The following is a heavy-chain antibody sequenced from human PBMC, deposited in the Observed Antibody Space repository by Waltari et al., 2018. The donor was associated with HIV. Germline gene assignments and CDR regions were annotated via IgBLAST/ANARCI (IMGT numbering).Heavy chain of an antibody. CDR1: GGSISSSSYY. D-gene: IGHD3-22*01. CDR3: ARQRLIALPDY. Sequence: QLQLQESGPGLVKPSETLSLTCTVSGGSISSSSYYWGWIRQPPGKGLEWIGSIYYSGSTYYNPSLKSRVTISVDTSKNQFSLKLSSVTAADTAVYYCARQRLIALPDYWGQGTLVTVSS. J-gene: IGHJ4*02. V-gene: IGHV4-39*01. CDR2: IYYSGST.